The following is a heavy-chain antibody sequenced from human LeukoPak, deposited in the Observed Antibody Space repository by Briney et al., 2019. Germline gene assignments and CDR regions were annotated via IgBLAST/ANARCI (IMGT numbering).Heavy chain of an antibody. CDR2: ISYDGSNK. J-gene: IGHJ4*02. V-gene: IGHV3-30*03. CDR3: ATADWFSFDF. CDR1: GFTFNSYG. Sequence: GGSLRLSCAASGFTFNSYGMHWVRQAPGKGLEWVAVISYDGSNKYYADSVKGRFTISRDNSKNTLYLQMSGLRAEDTAVYFCATADWFSFDFWGQGTLVTVSS. D-gene: IGHD3-9*01.